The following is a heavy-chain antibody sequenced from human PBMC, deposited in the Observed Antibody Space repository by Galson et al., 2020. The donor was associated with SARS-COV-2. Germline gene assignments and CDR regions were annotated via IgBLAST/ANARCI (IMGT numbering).Heavy chain of an antibody. D-gene: IGHD6-19*01. V-gene: IGHV3-30*04. Sequence: GGSLRLSCAASGFTFSSYAMHWVRQAPGKGPEWVAVISYDGSNKYYADSVKGRFTISRDNSKNTLYLQMNSLRAEDTAVYYCARDASGWYLDHWGQGTLVTVSS. CDR2: ISYDGSNK. CDR3: ARDASGWYLDH. CDR1: GFTFSSYA. J-gene: IGHJ5*02.